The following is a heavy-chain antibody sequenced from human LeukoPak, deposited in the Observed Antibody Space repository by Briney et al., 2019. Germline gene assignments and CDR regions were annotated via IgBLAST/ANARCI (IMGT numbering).Heavy chain of an antibody. Sequence: PSETLPLTCTVSGGSNSSHYWSWIRQPPGKGLECIGDIYHSGSTNYNPTLKGRVTISVDTSKNQFSLKLSFVNAADTDVYYCARGGRGYAFDIWGQGTMVTVSS. CDR3: ARGGRGYAFDI. CDR2: IYHSGST. D-gene: IGHD1-26*01. CDR1: GGSNSSHY. V-gene: IGHV4-59*11. J-gene: IGHJ3*02.